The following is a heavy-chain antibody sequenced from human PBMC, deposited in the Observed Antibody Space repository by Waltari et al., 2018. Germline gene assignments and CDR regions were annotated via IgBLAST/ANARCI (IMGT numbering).Heavy chain of an antibody. CDR1: GFTFTTFN. CDR2: ISYDGSKE. D-gene: IGHD3-22*01. Sequence: QVRLVESGGGLVQPGGSLKLSCVASGFTFTTFNLYWVRQAPGKGLEWVAGISYDGSKEDYADSVKGRFTVFKDDSKNALYLQMTSLRDEDTAVYYCPRDTVLRDVIVRGIFHQWGQGTRVTVSS. V-gene: IGHV3-30-3*01. J-gene: IGHJ4*02. CDR3: PRDTVLRDVIVRGIFHQ.